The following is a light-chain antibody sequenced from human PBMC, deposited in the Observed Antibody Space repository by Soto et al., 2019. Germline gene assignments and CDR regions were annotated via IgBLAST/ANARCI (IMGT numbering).Light chain of an antibody. J-gene: IGLJ1*01. CDR1: SSDVGGYNY. CDR3: SSYTRSSFYV. Sequence: QSALTQPASVCGSPGQSITISCTGTSSDVGGYNYVSWYQQHPGKAPKLMIYDVSNRPSGVSNRFSGSKSGNTASLTISGLQAEDEADYYCSSYTRSSFYVFGTGTKVTVL. V-gene: IGLV2-14*01. CDR2: DVS.